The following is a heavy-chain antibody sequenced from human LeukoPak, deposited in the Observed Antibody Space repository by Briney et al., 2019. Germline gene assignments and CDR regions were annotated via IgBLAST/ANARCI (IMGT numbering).Heavy chain of an antibody. Sequence: ASVKVSCKASGYTFTNYYINWVRQATGQGLEWMGWMNPNSGNTGYAQKFQGRVTMTRNTSVSTAYMELSSLRSEDTAVYYCASSSGFYNWFDPWGQGTLVTVSS. CDR2: MNPNSGNT. V-gene: IGHV1-8*02. D-gene: IGHD6-19*01. CDR1: GYTFTNYY. J-gene: IGHJ5*02. CDR3: ASSSGFYNWFDP.